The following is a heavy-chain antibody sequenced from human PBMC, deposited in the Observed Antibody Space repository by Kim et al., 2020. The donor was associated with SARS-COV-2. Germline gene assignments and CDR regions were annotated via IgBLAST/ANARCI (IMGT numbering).Heavy chain of an antibody. CDR1: GGSISSYY. CDR3: ARGGPIDSSGIH. V-gene: IGHV4-59*01. D-gene: IGHD3-22*01. CDR2: IYYSGST. J-gene: IGHJ4*02. Sequence: SETLSLTCTVSGGSISSYYWSWIRQPPGKGLEWIGYIYYSGSTNYNPSLKSRVTISVDTSKNQFSLKLSSVTAADTAVYYCARGGPIDSSGIHWGQGTLVTVSS.